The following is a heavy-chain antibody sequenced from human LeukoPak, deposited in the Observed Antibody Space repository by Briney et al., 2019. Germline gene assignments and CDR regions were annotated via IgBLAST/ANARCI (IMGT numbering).Heavy chain of an antibody. CDR1: GYTFTSYD. CDR2: INTNTGNP. J-gene: IGHJ4*02. CDR3: TRGGYCGSASCSDFDY. D-gene: IGHD2-2*03. V-gene: IGHV7-4-1*02. Sequence: ASVKVSCKASGYTFTSYDINWVRQATGQGLEWMGWINTNTGNPTYAQGFTGRFVFSLDTSVSTAYLQISSLKAEDTAVYYCTRGGYCGSASCSDFDYWGQGTLVTVSS.